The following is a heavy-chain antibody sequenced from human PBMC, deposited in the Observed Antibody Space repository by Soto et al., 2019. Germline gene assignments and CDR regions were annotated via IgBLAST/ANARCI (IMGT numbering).Heavy chain of an antibody. CDR3: ARAPYPHYDILTGYYGADY. CDR1: GYTFTSYG. CDR2: ISAYNGNT. Sequence: QVQLVQSGAEVKKPGASVKVSCKASGYTFTSYGISWVRQAPGQGLEWMGWISAYNGNTNYAQKLQGRVTMTTDTSTNTAYMELRSLRSDDTAVYYCARAPYPHYDILTGYYGADYWGQGTLVTVSS. V-gene: IGHV1-18*01. J-gene: IGHJ4*02. D-gene: IGHD3-9*01.